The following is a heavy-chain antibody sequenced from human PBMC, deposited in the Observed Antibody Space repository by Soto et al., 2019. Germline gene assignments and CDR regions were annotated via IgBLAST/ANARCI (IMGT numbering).Heavy chain of an antibody. D-gene: IGHD5-18*01. J-gene: IGHJ4*02. CDR1: GGSTTNYY. CDR2: IYYSGIT. V-gene: IGHV4-59*01. Sequence: SKTLSLTCTVSGGSTTNYYWSWIRQPPGKGLEWIGSIYYSGITHYNPSLKSRVTISVDTSKNQFSLRLNSVTAADTAVYYCARGGGYSYGYSDYWGQGTLVTVSS. CDR3: ARGGGYSYGYSDY.